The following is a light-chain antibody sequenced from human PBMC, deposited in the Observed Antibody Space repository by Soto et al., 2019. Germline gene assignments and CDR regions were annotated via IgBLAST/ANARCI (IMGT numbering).Light chain of an antibody. CDR3: QQRSNWPPYT. Sequence: IVLTQSPATLSLSPGERATLSCRASQSVRNYLAWYQQKPGQAPRLLIYDASTRATGIPARFSGSGSGTDFTLTISSLEPEDFAVYYCQQRSNWPPYTFGQGTKLEIK. CDR1: QSVRNY. CDR2: DAS. V-gene: IGKV3-11*01. J-gene: IGKJ2*01.